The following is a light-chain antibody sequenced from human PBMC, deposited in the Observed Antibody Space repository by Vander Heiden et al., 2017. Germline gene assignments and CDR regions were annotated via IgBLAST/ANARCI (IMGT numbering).Light chain of an antibody. V-gene: IGKV4-1*01. Sequence: DIVMTQSPDSLAVSLGERATINCKSSQSVIYSSNDKNYLAWYQQKAGQPPKLLIYWASTRESWVPDRFSGSGSGTDFTLTISSLQAEDVAVYYCQQYYSTPYTFGQGTKV. CDR2: WAS. CDR1: QSVIYSSNDKNY. CDR3: QQYYSTPYT. J-gene: IGKJ2*01.